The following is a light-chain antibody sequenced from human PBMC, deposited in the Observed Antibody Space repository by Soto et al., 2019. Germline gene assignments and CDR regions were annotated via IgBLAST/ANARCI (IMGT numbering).Light chain of an antibody. CDR3: QQYGSSPHT. CDR1: QTVSSSY. CDR2: GAS. V-gene: IGKV3-20*01. Sequence: EIVLTQSPCTLSLSPGERATLSCRASQTVSSSYLACYQQKPGQAPRLLIYGASSRATGIPDRFSGSGSGTDFTLTISRLEPEDFALYYCQQYGSSPHTFGQGTKV. J-gene: IGKJ1*01.